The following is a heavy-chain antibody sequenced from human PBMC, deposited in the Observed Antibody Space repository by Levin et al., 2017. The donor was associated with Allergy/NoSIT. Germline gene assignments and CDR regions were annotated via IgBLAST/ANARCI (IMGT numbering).Heavy chain of an antibody. J-gene: IGHJ4*02. CDR1: GFTFSSYW. D-gene: IGHD4-17*01. V-gene: IGHV3-7*01. CDR2: IKHDGSEK. Sequence: GGSLRLSCAASGFTFSSYWMSWIRQAPGKGLEWVANIKHDGSEKYYVDSVKGRFTISRDNAKNSLYLQMNSLRAEDTAVYYCASEYGRGFDSWGQGTLVTVSS. CDR3: ASEYGRGFDS.